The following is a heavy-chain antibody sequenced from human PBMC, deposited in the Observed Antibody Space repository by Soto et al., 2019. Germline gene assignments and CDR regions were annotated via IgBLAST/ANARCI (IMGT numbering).Heavy chain of an antibody. D-gene: IGHD2-15*01. CDR3: ARRYCSGGSCYSRFYYYYYYMDV. CDR2: INHSGST. CDR1: GGSFSGYY. Sequence: SETLSLTCAVYGGSFSGYYWSWIRQPPGKGLEWIGEINHSGSTNYNPSLKSRVTISVDTSKNQFSLKLSSVTAADTAVYYCARRYCSGGSCYSRFYYYYYYMDVWGKGTTVTVSS. J-gene: IGHJ6*03. V-gene: IGHV4-34*01.